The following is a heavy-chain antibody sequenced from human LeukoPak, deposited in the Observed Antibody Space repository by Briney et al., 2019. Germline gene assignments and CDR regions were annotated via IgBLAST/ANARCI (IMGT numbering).Heavy chain of an antibody. J-gene: IGHJ4*02. CDR2: IWSDGTNK. D-gene: IGHD4-11*01. V-gene: IGHV3-33*06. CDR3: AKDAQRGFDYSNSLEY. Sequence: PGGSPRLSCAAAGFTFSHYGMHWVRQAPGKGLEWVAVIWSDGTNKYYAESVKGRFTISRDDSGNTVYLQMNSLRPEDTGVYYCAKDAQRGFDYSNSLEYWGQGTPVTVST. CDR1: GFTFSHYG.